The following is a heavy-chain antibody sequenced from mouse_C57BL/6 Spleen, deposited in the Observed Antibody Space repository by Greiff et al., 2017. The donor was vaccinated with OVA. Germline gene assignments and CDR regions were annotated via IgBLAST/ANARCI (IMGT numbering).Heavy chain of an antibody. CDR3: ARVLITTLVATGYFDY. V-gene: IGHV1-82*01. CDR2: IYPGDGDT. D-gene: IGHD1-1*01. J-gene: IGHJ2*03. CDR1: GYAFSSSW. Sequence: QVQLQQSGPELVKPGASVKISCKASGYAFSSSWMNWVKQRPGKGLEWIGRIYPGDGDTNYNGKFQGKATLTADKSSRTAYMQLSSLPSEDSAVYFSARVLITTLVATGYFDYWGQGTRLTVSS.